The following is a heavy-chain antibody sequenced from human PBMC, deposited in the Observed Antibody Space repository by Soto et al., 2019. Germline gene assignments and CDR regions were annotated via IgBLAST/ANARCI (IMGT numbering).Heavy chain of an antibody. D-gene: IGHD3-22*01. J-gene: IGHJ6*02. CDR1: GYTFTSYY. V-gene: IGHV1-46*03. CDR3: AREHFDISGYYQILIHYYYYYGMDV. CDR2: INPSGGST. Sequence: ASVKVSCKASGYTFTSYYMHWVRQAPGQGLEWMGIINPSGGSTSYAQKFQGRVTMTRDTSTSTVYMELSSLRSEDTAVYYCAREHFDISGYYQILIHYYYYYGMDVWGQGTTVTVSS.